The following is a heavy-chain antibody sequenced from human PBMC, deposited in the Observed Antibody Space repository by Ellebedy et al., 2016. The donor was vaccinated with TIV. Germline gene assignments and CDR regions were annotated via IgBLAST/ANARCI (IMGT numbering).Heavy chain of an antibody. J-gene: IGHJ5*02. CDR3: GRDAVTGNSRWDWLDP. CDR2: ITHNGATT. Sequence: GESLKIYCAASGFTFTSYALTCVRLAHGKGLEWVSSITHNGATTYYADSVKGRFTISRDNSRNTLYLQMNSLRAEDSAIYFCGRDAVTGNSRWDWLDPWGQGTLVTVSS. CDR1: GFTFTSYA. V-gene: IGHV3-23*01. D-gene: IGHD6-13*01.